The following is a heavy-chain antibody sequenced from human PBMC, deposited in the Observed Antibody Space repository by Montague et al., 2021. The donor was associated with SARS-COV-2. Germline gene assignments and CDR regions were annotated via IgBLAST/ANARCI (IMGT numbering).Heavy chain of an antibody. D-gene: IGHD1-7*01. V-gene: IGHV6-1*01. J-gene: IGHJ3*02. CDR1: GGSVSRNNPA. CDR2: TYYGSSWNT. CDR3: ARGWNYAFDI. Sequence: CAISGGSVSRNNPAWNWIRQSPSRGLEWLGRTYYGSSWNTDYAVSVKSRITISPDTSKNQFSLHLNSVTPEDTAVYYYARGWNYAFDIWSQGTMVTVSS.